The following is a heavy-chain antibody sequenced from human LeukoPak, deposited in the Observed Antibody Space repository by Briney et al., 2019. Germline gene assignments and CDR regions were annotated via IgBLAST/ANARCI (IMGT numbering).Heavy chain of an antibody. D-gene: IGHD3-10*01. J-gene: IGHJ4*02. CDR1: GGSIRSYY. CDR2: IYTSGST. V-gene: IGHV4-4*07. CDR3: AREGYYGSGSYKDF. Sequence: SETLSLTCTVSGGSIRSYYWSWIRQPAGKGLEWIGRIYTSGSTNYNPSLKSRVTMSVDTSKNQFSLKLSSVTAADTAVYYCAREGYYGSGSYKDFWGQGTLVTVSS.